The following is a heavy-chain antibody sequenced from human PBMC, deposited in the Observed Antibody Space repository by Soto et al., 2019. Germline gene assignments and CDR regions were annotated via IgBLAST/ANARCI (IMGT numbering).Heavy chain of an antibody. CDR3: AREENSGRDGFDY. CDR2: INPRGGFT. D-gene: IGHD1-26*01. J-gene: IGHJ4*02. CDR1: GYTFTTYY. Sequence: QVHLVQSGAEVKKPGASVKVSCKASGYTFTTYYIHWVRQAPGQGLEWMGVINPRGGFTNYAQKFQGRVTMTRDTSTSTVYMELCSLGSEETAVFYCAREENSGRDGFDYWGQGTLVTVS. V-gene: IGHV1-46*01.